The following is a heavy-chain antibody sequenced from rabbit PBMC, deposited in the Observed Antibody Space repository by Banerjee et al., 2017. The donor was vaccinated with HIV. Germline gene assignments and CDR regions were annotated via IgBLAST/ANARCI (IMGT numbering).Heavy chain of an antibody. CDR2: IGTGSGST. D-gene: IGHD8-1*01. V-gene: IGHV1S40*01. Sequence: VESGGGLVKPGASLTLTCKASGFSFSAGYYACWVRQAPGKGLEWIGCIGTGSGSTCYASWVNGRFTISKTSSTTVTLQMTSLTAADTATYFCSRDTGTSFSTYGMDLWGQGTLGTVS. J-gene: IGHJ6*01. CDR1: GFSFSAGYY. CDR3: SRDTGTSFSTYGMDL.